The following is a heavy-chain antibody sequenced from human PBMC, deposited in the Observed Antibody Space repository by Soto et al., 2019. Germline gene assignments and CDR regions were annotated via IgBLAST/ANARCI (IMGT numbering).Heavy chain of an antibody. D-gene: IGHD2-2*01. J-gene: IGHJ5*02. CDR1: GYTFTSYD. V-gene: IGHV1-8*01. CDR3: ARAHYGTCSSTSCFDP. Sequence: GASVKVSCKASGYTFTSYDINWVRQATGQGLEWMGGMNPNSGNTGYAQKFQGRVTMTRNTSISTAYMELSRLRSEDTAVYYCARAHYGTCSSTSCFDPWGQGTLVTVSS. CDR2: MNPNSGNT.